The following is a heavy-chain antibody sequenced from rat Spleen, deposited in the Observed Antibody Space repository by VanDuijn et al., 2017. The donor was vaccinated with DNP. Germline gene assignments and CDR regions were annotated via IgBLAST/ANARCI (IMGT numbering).Heavy chain of an antibody. V-gene: IGHV5-22*01. CDR2: ISYEGSST. CDR1: GFTFSDHY. D-gene: IGHD1-12*02. J-gene: IGHJ3*01. Sequence: EVQLVESGGGLVQPGRSLKVSCVASGFTFSDHYMAWVRQAPKKGLEWVASISYEGSSTNYGDSVKGRFGISRDNTKNTLYLQMHSLRSEDTATYYCARHEGNYDGSYYPYWGQGTLVTVAS. CDR3: ARHEGNYDGSYYPY.